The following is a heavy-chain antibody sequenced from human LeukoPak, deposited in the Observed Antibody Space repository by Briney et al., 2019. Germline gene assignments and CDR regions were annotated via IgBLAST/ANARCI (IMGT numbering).Heavy chain of an antibody. CDR3: ARHRDWYYFDY. CDR1: GGSFSGYY. V-gene: IGHV4-34*01. J-gene: IGHJ4*02. Sequence: PSETLSLTCAVYGGSFSGYYWSWIRQPPGKGLEWIGEINHSGSTNYNPSLKSRVTISVDTSKNQFSLKLSSVTAADTAVYYCARHRDWYYFDYWGQGTLVTVSS. CDR2: INHSGST. D-gene: IGHD3-9*01.